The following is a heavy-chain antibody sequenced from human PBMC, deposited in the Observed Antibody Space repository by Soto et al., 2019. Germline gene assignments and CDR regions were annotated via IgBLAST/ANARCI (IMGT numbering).Heavy chain of an antibody. CDR1: GFPFTGYY. J-gene: IGHJ5*02. CDR3: ARMASAGTLNWFDP. Sequence: ASVKVSCKASGFPFTGYYIHWLRQAPGQGLEWMGWINAHSGGTEYAQKFQGRVTLTRDTSIATAYLTLTSLTSDDTAVYYCARMASAGTLNWFDPWGQGTLVTVSS. V-gene: IGHV1-2*02. CDR2: INAHSGGT. D-gene: IGHD6-13*01.